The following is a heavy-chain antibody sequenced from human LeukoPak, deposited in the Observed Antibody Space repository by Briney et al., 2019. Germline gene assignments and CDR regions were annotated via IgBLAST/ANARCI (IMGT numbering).Heavy chain of an antibody. CDR2: IPYDGSNK. J-gene: IGHJ4*02. Sequence: GGSLRLSCATSGFTFSGYAMHWVRQAPGKGLEWVAVIPYDGSNKYYADSVKGRFTISRDNSKNTLYLQMNSLRAEDTAVYYCARDLTRGIDYWGQGTLATVSS. CDR3: ARDLTRGIDY. V-gene: IGHV3-30-3*01. CDR1: GFTFSGYA.